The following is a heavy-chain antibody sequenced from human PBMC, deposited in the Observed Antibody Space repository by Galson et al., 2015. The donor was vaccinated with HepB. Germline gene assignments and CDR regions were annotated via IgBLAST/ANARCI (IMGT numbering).Heavy chain of an antibody. CDR2: IKQDGSEK. V-gene: IGHV3-7*03. J-gene: IGHJ2*01. CDR1: GFTFSSYW. D-gene: IGHD6-13*01. Sequence: SLRLSCAASGFTFSSYWMSWVRQAPGKGLEWVANIKQDGSEKYYVDSVKGRFTISRDNAKNSLYLQMNSLRAEDTAVYYCARPAGSWYGWYFDLWGRGTLVTVSS. CDR3: ARPAGSWYGWYFDL.